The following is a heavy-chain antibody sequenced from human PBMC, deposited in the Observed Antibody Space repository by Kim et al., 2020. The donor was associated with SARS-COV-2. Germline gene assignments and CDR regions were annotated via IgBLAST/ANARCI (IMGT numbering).Heavy chain of an antibody. CDR1: GFTFSSYA. D-gene: IGHD6-19*01. J-gene: IGHJ4*02. V-gene: IGHV3-30*04. Sequence: GGSLRLSCAASGFTFSSYAMHWVRQAPGKGLEWVAVISYDGSNKYYADSVKGRFTISRDNSKNTLYLQMNSLRAEDTAVYYCASQYSSGWYPRQTHLTQNWGQGTLVTVSS. CDR3: ASQYSSGWYPRQTHLTQN. CDR2: ISYDGSNK.